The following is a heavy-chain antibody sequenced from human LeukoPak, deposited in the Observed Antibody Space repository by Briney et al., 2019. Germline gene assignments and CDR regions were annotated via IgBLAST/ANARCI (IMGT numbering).Heavy chain of an antibody. CDR2: IYYSGST. D-gene: IGHD6-13*01. CDR1: GGSISSYY. J-gene: IGHJ4*02. V-gene: IGHV4-59*01. Sequence: PSETLALTCTVSGGSISSYYWSWIRQPPGKGLEWIGYIYYSGSTNYNPSLKSRVTISVDTSKNQFSLKLSSVTAADTAVYYCARDRAGAAGTFDYWGQGTLVTVSS. CDR3: ARDRAGAAGTFDY.